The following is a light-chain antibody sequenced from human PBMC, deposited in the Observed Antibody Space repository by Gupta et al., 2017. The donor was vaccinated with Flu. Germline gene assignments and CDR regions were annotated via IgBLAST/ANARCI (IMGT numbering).Light chain of an antibody. CDR2: ATS. CDR1: QNVRSY. Sequence: TQSPSYLSASVGDSITISCRASQNVRSYLSWYQQKPGEAPKLLIYATSVLQTGSPSRFSDTGSGTDFSLTISLLQPEDAATYFCQQCDSSLWTFGQGTKVEI. V-gene: IGKV1-39*01. J-gene: IGKJ1*01. CDR3: QQCDSSLWT.